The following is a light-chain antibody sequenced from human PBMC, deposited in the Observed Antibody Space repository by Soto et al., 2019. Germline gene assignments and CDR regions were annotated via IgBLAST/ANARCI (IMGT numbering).Light chain of an antibody. Sequence: QSALTQPASVSGSPGQSIAISCTGTSSDVGGYNYVSWYQQPPGKAPKLMIYDVSNRPSGISDRFSGSKSGNTASLTISGLQAEDEADYYCYSYTASGTYVFGAGTKVTVL. CDR1: SSDVGGYNY. J-gene: IGLJ1*01. CDR3: YSYTASGTYV. CDR2: DVS. V-gene: IGLV2-14*01.